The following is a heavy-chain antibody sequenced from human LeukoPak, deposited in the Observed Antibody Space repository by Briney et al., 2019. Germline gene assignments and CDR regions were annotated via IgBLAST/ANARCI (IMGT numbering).Heavy chain of an antibody. V-gene: IGHV4-59*01. D-gene: IGHD3-22*01. J-gene: IGHJ4*02. CDR1: GGSISSYY. Sequence: TSETLSLTCTVSGGSISSYYWSWIRQPPGKGLEWIGYIYYSGSTNYNPSLKSRVTISVDTSKNQFSLKLSSVTAADTAVYYCASSRTYYYDSSGYSFDYWGQGTLVTVSS. CDR3: ASSRTYYYDSSGYSFDY. CDR2: IYYSGST.